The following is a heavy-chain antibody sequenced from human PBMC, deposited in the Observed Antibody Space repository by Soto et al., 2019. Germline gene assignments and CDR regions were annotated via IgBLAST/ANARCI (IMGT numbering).Heavy chain of an antibody. Sequence: SVKVSCKASGFTFTSSAVQWVRQARGQRLEWIGWIVVGSGNTNYAQKFQERVTITRDMSTSTAYMELSSLRSEDTAVYYCAAKRRVTFGGVIAPLDAFDIWGQGTMVTVSS. V-gene: IGHV1-58*01. CDR3: AAKRRVTFGGVIAPLDAFDI. CDR1: GFTFTSSA. J-gene: IGHJ3*02. D-gene: IGHD3-16*02. CDR2: IVVGSGNT.